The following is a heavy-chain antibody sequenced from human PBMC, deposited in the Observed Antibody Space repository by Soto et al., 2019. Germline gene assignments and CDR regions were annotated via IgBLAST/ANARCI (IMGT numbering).Heavy chain of an antibody. V-gene: IGHV3-30-3*01. CDR2: IPYDGNNE. CDR3: ARHPGGY. J-gene: IGHJ4*02. CDR1: GFTLNSYA. Sequence: GGSLRLSCAASGFTLNSYAMHWVRQAPGKGLEWVAVIPYDGNNEYYADSVKGRFTISRDNAKNSLYLQMNSLRAEDTAVYYCARHPGGYWGQGTLVTVSS.